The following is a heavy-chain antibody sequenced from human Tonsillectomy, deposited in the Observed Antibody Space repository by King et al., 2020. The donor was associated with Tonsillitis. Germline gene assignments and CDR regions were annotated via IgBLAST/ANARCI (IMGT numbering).Heavy chain of an antibody. CDR3: ARDGRGDGSIRPESWIDH. CDR1: GYSITGYY. Sequence: QLVQSGAEVKKPGASVKVSCKASGYSITGYYMHWVRQAPGQGLEWMGWIKPKSGGTNYAQKFHGRGTMTRDTSISTAYMELSRLRSDDKAVYYCARDGRGDGSIRPESWIDHWGQGTLVTVSS. D-gene: IGHD5-24*01. J-gene: IGHJ4*02. V-gene: IGHV1-2*02. CDR2: IKPKSGGT.